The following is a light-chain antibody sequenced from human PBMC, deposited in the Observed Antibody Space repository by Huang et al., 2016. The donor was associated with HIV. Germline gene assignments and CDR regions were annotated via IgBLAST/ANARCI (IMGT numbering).Light chain of an antibody. J-gene: IGKJ2*01. CDR1: QSLLRSSGYNY. CDR2: LGS. CDR3: MQGLQTPYT. V-gene: IGKV2-28*01. Sequence: DIVMTQSPLSLPATPGAPAFISCNSSQSLLRSSGYNYLDWYLQKPGQSPQLLIYLGSNRASGVPDRFSGIGAGTDFTLRISRVEAEDVVVYYCMQGLQTPYTFGQGTNLEIK.